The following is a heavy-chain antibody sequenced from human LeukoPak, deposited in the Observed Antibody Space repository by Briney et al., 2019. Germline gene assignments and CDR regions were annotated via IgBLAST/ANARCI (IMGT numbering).Heavy chain of an antibody. V-gene: IGHV3-15*01. CDR2: IKSKTDGGRT. J-gene: IGHJ1*01. Sequence: PGGSLRLSCAASGFTFNNAWMSWVRQAPGKGLEWVGRIKSKTDGGRTDYAAPVKGRFTISRDDSKNTLYLQMNSLKTEDTAVYYCTARYCRSTSCYGEYFQRWGQGTLVTVSS. CDR3: TARYCRSTSCYGEYFQR. CDR1: GFTFNNAW. D-gene: IGHD2-2*01.